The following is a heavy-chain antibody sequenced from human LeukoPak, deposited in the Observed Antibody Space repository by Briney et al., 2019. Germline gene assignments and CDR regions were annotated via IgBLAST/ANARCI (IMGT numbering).Heavy chain of an antibody. Sequence: GGSLRLSCAASGFTFSSYSMNWVRQAPGKGLEWVSSISSSSSYIYYADSVKGRFTISRDNAKNSLYLQMNSLRAEGTAVYYCARDLTVVVVAATPPDYWGQGTLVTVSS. V-gene: IGHV3-21*01. CDR2: ISSSSSYI. CDR1: GFTFSSYS. D-gene: IGHD2-15*01. CDR3: ARDLTVVVVAATPPDY. J-gene: IGHJ4*02.